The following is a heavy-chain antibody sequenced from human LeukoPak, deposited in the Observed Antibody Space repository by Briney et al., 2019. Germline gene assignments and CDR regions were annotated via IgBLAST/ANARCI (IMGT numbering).Heavy chain of an antibody. CDR3: ARGGIAVPGRDYYYYGMDV. CDR2: MNPNSGNP. D-gene: IGHD6-19*01. CDR1: GYTFTTYN. J-gene: IGHJ6*02. Sequence: ASVKVSCKASGYTFTTYNINWVRQATGQGLEWMGWMNPNSGNPGYAERFQGRVTMTMDTSINTVYMELNSLRSDDTAVYFCARGGIAVPGRDYYYYGMDVWGQGTTVTVSS. V-gene: IGHV1-8*01.